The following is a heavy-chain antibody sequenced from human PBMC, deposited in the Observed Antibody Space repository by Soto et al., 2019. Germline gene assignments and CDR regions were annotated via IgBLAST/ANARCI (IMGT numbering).Heavy chain of an antibody. CDR1: GFSFDDYG. CDR2: ISWHGGDI. CDR3: ARKSPYSVSSDSYLDY. V-gene: IGHV3-9*01. D-gene: IGHD6-19*01. Sequence: SLRLSCAASGFSFDDYGMHCVRQGPGKGVVWGSGISWHGGDIYYADSVRGRVAISRYNAKGSQYVQRDRLRTADTALYYCARKSPYSVSSDSYLDYWGQGALVTVSS. J-gene: IGHJ4*02.